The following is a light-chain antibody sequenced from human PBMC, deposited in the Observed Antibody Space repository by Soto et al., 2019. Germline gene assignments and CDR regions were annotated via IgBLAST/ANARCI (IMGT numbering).Light chain of an antibody. CDR2: DVT. J-gene: IGLJ2*01. CDR3: CSYAGSYTMV. Sequence: QSVLTQPRSVSGSPGQSVTISCTGTSSDVGGYNYVSWYQQQPDKAPRLMIYDVTKRPSGVPDRFSGSKSGNTASLTISGLQAEDEADYYCCSYAGSYTMVFGGGTKVTVL. V-gene: IGLV2-11*01. CDR1: SSDVGGYNY.